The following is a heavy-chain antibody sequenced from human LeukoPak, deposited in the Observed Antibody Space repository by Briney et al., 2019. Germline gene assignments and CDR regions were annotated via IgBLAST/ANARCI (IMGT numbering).Heavy chain of an antibody. CDR3: ARACSSTSCYGGSRD. CDR2: IIPIFGTA. Sequence: SVKVSCKASGGTFSSYAISWVRQAPGQGLEWMGGIIPIFGTANYAQKFQGRVTITADESTSTAYMELSSLRSEDTAVYYCARACSSTSCYGGSRDWGQGTLVTVSS. CDR1: GGTFSSYA. J-gene: IGHJ4*02. D-gene: IGHD2-2*01. V-gene: IGHV1-69*13.